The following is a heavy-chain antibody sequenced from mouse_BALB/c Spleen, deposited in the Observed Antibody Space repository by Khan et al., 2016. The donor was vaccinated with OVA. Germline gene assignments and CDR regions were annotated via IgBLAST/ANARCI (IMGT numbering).Heavy chain of an antibody. V-gene: IGHV3-6*02. CDR3: TRDKNYCGDFAY. CDR1: GYSITSGYY. D-gene: IGHD1-2*01. J-gene: IGHJ3*01. CDR2: ISYDGSN. Sequence: EVKLLESGPGLVKPSQSLSLTCSVTGYSITSGYYWNWIRQFPGKKLECMGYISYDGSNNYNPSLKNRFSITRDTSTNPLFLTLNSLTTKDTATYYCTRDKNYCGDFAYWGQGTMVTVSA.